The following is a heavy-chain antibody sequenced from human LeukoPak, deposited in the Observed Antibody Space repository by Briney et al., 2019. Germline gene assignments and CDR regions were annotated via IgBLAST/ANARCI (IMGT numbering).Heavy chain of an antibody. CDR3: ARYNWNSHYYYYGMDV. CDR2: IYYSGST. J-gene: IGHJ6*02. CDR1: GGSISSYY. Sequence: SETLSLTCTVSGGSISSYYWSWIRQPPGKGLEWIGYIYYSGSTNYNPSLKSRVTISVDTSKNQFSLKLSSVTAADTAVYYCARYNWNSHYYYYGMDVWGQGTTVTVSS. D-gene: IGHD1-1*01. V-gene: IGHV4-59*01.